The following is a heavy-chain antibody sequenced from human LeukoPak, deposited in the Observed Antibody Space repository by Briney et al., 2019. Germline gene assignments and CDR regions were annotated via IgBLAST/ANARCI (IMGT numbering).Heavy chain of an antibody. V-gene: IGHV3-21*01. J-gene: IGHJ6*02. CDR1: GFTFSTYS. Sequence: GGSLSLSCAASGFTFSTYSINWVRQAPGKGLEWVSSISTGSSYIYYADSVKGRFTISRDNAKSSLYLQMNSLRAEDTAVYYCARVLSSSPYYYYGMDIWGQGTTVTVSS. CDR3: ARVLSSSPYYYYGMDI. D-gene: IGHD6-6*01. CDR2: ISTGSSYI.